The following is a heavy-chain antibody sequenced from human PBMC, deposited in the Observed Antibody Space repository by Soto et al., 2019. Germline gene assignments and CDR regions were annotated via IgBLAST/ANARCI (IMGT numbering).Heavy chain of an antibody. D-gene: IGHD2-2*02. Sequence: VGSLRLSCAASGFTFSSYEMNWVRQAPGKGLEWVSYISSSGSTIYYADSVEGRFTISRDNAKNSLYLQMNSLRAEDTAVYYCASAQYCSSTSCYMGGFDYWGQGTLVTVSS. J-gene: IGHJ4*02. V-gene: IGHV3-48*03. CDR1: GFTFSSYE. CDR3: ASAQYCSSTSCYMGGFDY. CDR2: ISSSGSTI.